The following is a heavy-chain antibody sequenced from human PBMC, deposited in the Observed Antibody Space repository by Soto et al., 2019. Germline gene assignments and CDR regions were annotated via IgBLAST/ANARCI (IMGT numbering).Heavy chain of an antibody. CDR2: INQDGSEK. CDR3: ARDGSTSWYSYDYHGMDV. J-gene: IGHJ6*02. Sequence: EVQLVESGGCLVQPGGSLRLSCGASGFTFMTYWLSWVRQVPGKGLEWVANINQDGSEKNYVDSVKGRFTISRDNAKNSLYLQKSSLRAEDTALYYCARDGSTSWYSYDYHGMDVWGQGTTVTVSS. V-gene: IGHV3-7*05. CDR1: GFTFMTYW. D-gene: IGHD5-18*01.